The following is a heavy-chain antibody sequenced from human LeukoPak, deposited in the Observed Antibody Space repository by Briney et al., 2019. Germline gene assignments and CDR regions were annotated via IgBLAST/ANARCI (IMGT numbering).Heavy chain of an antibody. CDR3: ASLGGSGSLNRFDP. D-gene: IGHD3-10*01. CDR2: IKSDGSEK. V-gene: IGHV3-7*01. CDR1: GFTFSETW. J-gene: IGHJ5*02. Sequence: PGGSLRLSCAASGFTFSETWMTWVRQAPGKGLEWVANIKSDGSEKYYVDSVKGRFTISRDNAKNSLFLQMNSLRAEDTAVYYCASLGGSGSLNRFDPWGQGTRVTVSS.